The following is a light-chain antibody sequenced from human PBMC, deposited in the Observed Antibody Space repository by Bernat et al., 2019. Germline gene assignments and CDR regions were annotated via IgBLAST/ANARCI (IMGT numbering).Light chain of an antibody. CDR3: QQYNSYPST. CDR2: KAS. CDR1: QSISSW. V-gene: IGKV1-5*03. J-gene: IGKJ2*01. Sequence: DIQMTQSPSTLSASVGDRVTITCRARQSISSWLAWYQQKTGKAPKLLIYKASSLESGVPSRFSGSGSGTEFTLTISSLQPDDFATYYCQQYNSYPSTFGQGTKLEIK.